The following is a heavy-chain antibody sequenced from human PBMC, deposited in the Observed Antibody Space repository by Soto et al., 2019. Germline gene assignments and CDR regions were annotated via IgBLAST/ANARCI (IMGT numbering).Heavy chain of an antibody. J-gene: IGHJ6*03. D-gene: IGHD6-19*01. CDR2: ISSSSSYI. CDR3: ARDKAVDYMDV. V-gene: IGHV3-21*01. Sequence: PGGSLRLSCAASGFTFSIYSMNWVRQAPGKGLEWVSSISSSSSYIYYADSVKGRFTISRDNAKNSLYLQMNSLRAEDTAVYYCARDKAVDYMDVWGKGTTVTVSS. CDR1: GFTFSIYS.